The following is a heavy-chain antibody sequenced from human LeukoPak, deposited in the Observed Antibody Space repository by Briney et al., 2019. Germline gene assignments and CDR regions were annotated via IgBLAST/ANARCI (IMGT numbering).Heavy chain of an antibody. Sequence: PSETLSLTCTVSGGSISSSSYYWGWIRQPPGKGLEWIGSIYYSGSTYYSPSLKSRVTISVDTSKNQFSLKLSSVTAADTAVYYCARPHCSGGSCAFDYWGQGTLVTVSS. D-gene: IGHD2-15*01. V-gene: IGHV4-39*01. CDR1: GGSISSSSYY. CDR3: ARPHCSGGSCAFDY. CDR2: IYYSGST. J-gene: IGHJ4*02.